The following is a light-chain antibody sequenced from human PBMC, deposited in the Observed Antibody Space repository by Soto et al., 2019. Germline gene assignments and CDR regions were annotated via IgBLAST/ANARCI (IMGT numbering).Light chain of an antibody. CDR2: GAS. Sequence: EIVMTQSPATLSESPGERATLSCRASQSVSSNLAWYQQKPGQAPRLLIYGASTRATGIPARFSGSGSGTEFTLTISSLQSEDFAVYYCQQYNKWPRTFGQGTKVEIK. CDR1: QSVSSN. J-gene: IGKJ1*01. V-gene: IGKV3-15*01. CDR3: QQYNKWPRT.